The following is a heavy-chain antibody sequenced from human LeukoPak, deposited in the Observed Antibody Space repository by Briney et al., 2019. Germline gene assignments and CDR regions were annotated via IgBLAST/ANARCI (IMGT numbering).Heavy chain of an antibody. V-gene: IGHV4-39*01. CDR3: ARGAYNWNYVSWFDP. CDR1: GGSISSSSYY. Sequence: SETLSLTCTVSGGSISSSSYYWGWIRQPPGKGLEGMGSIYYSGSTYYNPSLKSRVTISVDTSKNQFSLKLSSVTAADTAVYYCARGAYNWNYVSWFDPWGQGTLVTVSS. J-gene: IGHJ5*02. CDR2: IYYSGST. D-gene: IGHD1-7*01.